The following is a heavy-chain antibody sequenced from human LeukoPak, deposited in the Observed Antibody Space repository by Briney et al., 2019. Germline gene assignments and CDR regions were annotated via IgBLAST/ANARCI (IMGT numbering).Heavy chain of an antibody. CDR3: ATGTMIVVVDAFDI. V-gene: IGHV1-24*01. D-gene: IGHD3-22*01. CDR2: FDPEDGET. J-gene: IGHJ3*02. CDR1: GYTLTDLS. Sequence: ASVKVSCKVPGYTLTDLSMHWVRQAPGKGLEWMGGFDPEDGETIYAQKFQGRVTMTEDTSADTAYMEVSSLRSEDTAVYYCATGTMIVVVDAFDIWGQGTMVTVSS.